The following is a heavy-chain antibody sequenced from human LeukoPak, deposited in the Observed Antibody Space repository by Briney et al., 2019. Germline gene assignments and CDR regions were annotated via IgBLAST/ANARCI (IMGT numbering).Heavy chain of an antibody. CDR2: ISAYNGNT. J-gene: IGHJ6*02. V-gene: IGHV1-18*01. CDR1: GYTFTNYG. Sequence: ASVKVSCKASGYTFTNYGLSWVRQAPGQGLEWMGWISAYNGNTNYAQKLQGRVTMTTDTSTSTAYMELRSLRSDDTAVYYCARVRGRGSWYESDYYYGMDVWGQGTTVTVSS. CDR3: ARVRGRGSWYESDYYYGMDV. D-gene: IGHD6-13*01.